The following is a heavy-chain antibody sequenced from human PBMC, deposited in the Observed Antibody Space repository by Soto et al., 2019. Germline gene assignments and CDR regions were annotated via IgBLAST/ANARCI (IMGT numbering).Heavy chain of an antibody. CDR3: AKNYNSGYDK. CDR2: ISSSGTTI. V-gene: IGHV3-11*01. Sequence: VQLVESGGGLVQPGGSLKLSCAASGFSFSDNYMSWIRQAPGRGLEWVSYISSSGTTIQYADSVRGRFTISRDNAKKSLFLQMNSLRAEDTAVYYCAKNYNSGYDKWGQGTLVTVSS. CDR1: GFSFSDNY. J-gene: IGHJ4*02. D-gene: IGHD5-12*01.